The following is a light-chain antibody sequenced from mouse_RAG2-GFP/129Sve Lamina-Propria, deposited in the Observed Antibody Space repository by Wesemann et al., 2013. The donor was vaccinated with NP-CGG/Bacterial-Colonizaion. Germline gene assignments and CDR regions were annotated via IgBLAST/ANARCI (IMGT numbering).Light chain of an antibody. CDR2: SAS. J-gene: IGKJ4*01. V-gene: IGKV6-13*01. CDR3: QQYSSYPFT. Sequence: IVMTQSQKFMSTSVGDRVSVTCKASQNVGTNVAWYQQKPGQSPKALIYSASNRYTGVPDRFTGSGSGTDFTLTISNMQSEDLADYFCQQYSSYPFTFGSGTKLEIK. CDR1: QNVGTN.